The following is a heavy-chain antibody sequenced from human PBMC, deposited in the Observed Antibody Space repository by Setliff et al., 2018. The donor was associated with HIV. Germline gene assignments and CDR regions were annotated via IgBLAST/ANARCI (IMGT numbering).Heavy chain of an antibody. J-gene: IGHJ3*02. CDR3: ARGRGVYDYVWGSYRYKGAFDI. Sequence: LSLTCAVYGGSFSGYYWSWIRQPPGKGLEWIGEINHSGSTNYNPSLKSRVTISVDTSKNQFSLKLSSVTAADTAVYYCARGRGVYDYVWGSYRYKGAFDIWG. V-gene: IGHV4-34*01. CDR2: INHSGST. D-gene: IGHD3-16*02. CDR1: GGSFSGYY.